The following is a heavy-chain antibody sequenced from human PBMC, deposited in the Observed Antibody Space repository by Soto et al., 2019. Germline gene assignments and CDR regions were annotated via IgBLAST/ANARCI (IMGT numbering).Heavy chain of an antibody. J-gene: IGHJ4*02. CDR1: GGSISSGDYY. Sequence: SETLSLTCTVSGGSISSGDYYWSWIRQPPGKGLEWIGYIYYSGSTYYNPSLKSRVTISVDTSKNQFSLKLSSVTAADTAVYYCAREPSDFGLSGSRPYYFDYWGQGTLVTVSS. D-gene: IGHD1-26*01. CDR2: IYYSGST. V-gene: IGHV4-30-4*01. CDR3: AREPSDFGLSGSRPYYFDY.